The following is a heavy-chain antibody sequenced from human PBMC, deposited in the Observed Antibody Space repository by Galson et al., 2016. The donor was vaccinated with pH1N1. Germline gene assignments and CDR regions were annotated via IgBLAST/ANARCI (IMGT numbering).Heavy chain of an antibody. CDR2: IIPIFNTP. CDR3: AREDYYDTDLSDWYFDL. Sequence: SVKVSCKASGGTFGSYGINWVRQAPGQGLEWMGGIIPIFNTPKYAQNFQGRVTITADESTTTTYMELSSLRSEDTAVYYCAREDYYDTDLSDWYFDLWGRGTLVTVSS. D-gene: IGHD3-22*01. J-gene: IGHJ2*01. V-gene: IGHV1-69*13. CDR1: GGTFGSYG.